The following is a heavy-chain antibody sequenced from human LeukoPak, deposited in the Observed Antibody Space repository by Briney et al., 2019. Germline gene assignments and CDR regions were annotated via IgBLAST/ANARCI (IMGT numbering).Heavy chain of an antibody. Sequence: SETLSLTCTVSGGSISSGGYYWSWIRQPPGKGLEWIGYIYHSGSTYYNPSLKSRVTISVDTSKNQFSLKLSSVTAADTAVYYCARGHDYGGNFDYWGQGTLVTVSS. CDR1: GGSISSGGYY. J-gene: IGHJ4*02. CDR2: IYHSGST. CDR3: ARGHDYGGNFDY. V-gene: IGHV4-30-2*01. D-gene: IGHD4-23*01.